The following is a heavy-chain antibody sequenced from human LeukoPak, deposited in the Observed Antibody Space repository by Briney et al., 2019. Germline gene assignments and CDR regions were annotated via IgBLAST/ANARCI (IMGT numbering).Heavy chain of an antibody. CDR2: INPSGGST. V-gene: IGHV1-46*01. Sequence: ASVKVSCKASGYTFTSYYMHWVRQAPGQGLEWMGIINPSGGSTNYAQKLQGRVTMTTDTSTSTAYMELRSLRSDDTAVYYCARSFWFGSGWNPFDYWGQGTLVTVSS. CDR3: ARSFWFGSGWNPFDY. J-gene: IGHJ4*02. CDR1: GYTFTSYY. D-gene: IGHD6-19*01.